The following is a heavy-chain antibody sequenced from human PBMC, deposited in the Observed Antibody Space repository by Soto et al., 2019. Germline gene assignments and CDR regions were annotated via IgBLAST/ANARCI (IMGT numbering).Heavy chain of an antibody. CDR3: ARGIAGAGLYYFDY. CDR1: GGSFSGYY. V-gene: IGHV4-34*01. J-gene: IGHJ4*02. Sequence: PSETLSLTCAVYGGSFSGYYWSWIRQPPGKGLEWIGEINHSGSTNYNPSLKSRVTISVDTSKNQFSLKLSSVTAADTAVYYCARGIAGAGLYYFDYWGQGTLVTVSS. D-gene: IGHD6-13*01. CDR2: INHSGST.